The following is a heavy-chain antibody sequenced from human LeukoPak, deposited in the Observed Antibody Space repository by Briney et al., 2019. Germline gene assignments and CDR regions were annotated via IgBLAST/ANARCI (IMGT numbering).Heavy chain of an antibody. CDR3: ARDPLMIVEPHDY. V-gene: IGHV3-11*04. D-gene: IGHD3-22*01. CDR1: GFTFSDYY. J-gene: IGHJ4*02. Sequence: PGGSLRLSCAASGFTFSDYYMSWTRQAPGKGLEWVSYISSSGSTIYYADSVKGRFTISRDNAKNSLYLQMNSLRAEDTAVYYCARDPLMIVEPHDYWGQGTLVTVSS. CDR2: ISSSGSTI.